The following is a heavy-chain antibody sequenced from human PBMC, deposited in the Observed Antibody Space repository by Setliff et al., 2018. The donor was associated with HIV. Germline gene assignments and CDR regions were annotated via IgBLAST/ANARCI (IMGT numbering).Heavy chain of an antibody. CDR2: LNPNGGST. CDR1: GYAFTYYY. V-gene: IGHV1-46*01. J-gene: IGHJ2*01. Sequence: ASVKVSCKTSGYAFTYYYIHWVRQAPGQGLEWLGTLNPNGGSTTYAQKFQGRVTMTRDTSTSTVYMELRSLRSEDTAVYYCARGRELMTTAPYWYFDLWGRGTLVTVSS. D-gene: IGHD4-17*01. CDR3: ARGRELMTTAPYWYFDL.